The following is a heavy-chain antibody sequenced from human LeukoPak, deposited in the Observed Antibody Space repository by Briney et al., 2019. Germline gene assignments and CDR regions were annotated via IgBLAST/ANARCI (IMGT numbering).Heavy chain of an antibody. D-gene: IGHD6-13*01. Sequence: GGSLRLSCAASGFTFSSYAMSWVRQAPGKGLEWVANIKQDGSEKYYVDSVKGRFTISRDNAKNSLHLQMNSLRAEDTAVYYCARSSRVYYYWGQGTLVTVSS. CDR1: GFTFSSYA. J-gene: IGHJ4*02. CDR2: IKQDGSEK. CDR3: ARSSRVYYY. V-gene: IGHV3-7*01.